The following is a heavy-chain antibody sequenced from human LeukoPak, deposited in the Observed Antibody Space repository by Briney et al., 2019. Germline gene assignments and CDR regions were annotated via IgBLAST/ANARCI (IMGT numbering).Heavy chain of an antibody. CDR3: AKVRCSRGSCYPDY. V-gene: IGHV4-59*01. Sequence: SETLSLTCTVSGGSISSYYWSWIRQPPGKGLEWIGYMYYSGSTNYNPSLKSRVTISVDTSKNQFSLKLNSVTAADTAVYSCAKVRCSRGSCYPDYWGQGTLVTVSS. D-gene: IGHD2-15*01. J-gene: IGHJ4*02. CDR2: MYYSGST. CDR1: GGSISSYY.